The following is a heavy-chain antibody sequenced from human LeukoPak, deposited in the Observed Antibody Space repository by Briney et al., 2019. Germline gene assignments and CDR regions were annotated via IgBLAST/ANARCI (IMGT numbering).Heavy chain of an antibody. D-gene: IGHD2-8*01. J-gene: IGHJ3*02. Sequence: PGGSLRLSCAASGFTFSSYAMSWVRQAPGKGPEWVAHVSGGGDTTYYVDSVKGHLTISRDNSRNTMYLQMNSLRAEDTALYYCAKDSIERNGIFDAFDIWGQGTMVTVAS. CDR2: VSGGGDTT. CDR3: AKDSIERNGIFDAFDI. V-gene: IGHV3-23*01. CDR1: GFTFSSYA.